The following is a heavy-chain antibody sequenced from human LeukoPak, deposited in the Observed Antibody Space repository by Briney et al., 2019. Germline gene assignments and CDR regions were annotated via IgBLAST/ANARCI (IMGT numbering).Heavy chain of an antibody. V-gene: IGHV3-30*02. J-gene: IGHJ3*02. CDR2: IRYDGSNK. D-gene: IGHD3-10*01. Sequence: GGSLRLSCAASGFTSSNYGMHWVRQAPGKGLEWVAFIRYDGSNKYYADSVKGRFTISRDNSKNTLYLQMNSLRAEDTAVYYCAKDNLAYGSGPSAFDIWGQGTMVTVSS. CDR1: GFTSSNYG. CDR3: AKDNLAYGSGPSAFDI.